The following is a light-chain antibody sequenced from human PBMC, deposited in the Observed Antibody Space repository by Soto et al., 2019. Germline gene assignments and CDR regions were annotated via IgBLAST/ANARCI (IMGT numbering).Light chain of an antibody. CDR1: QSISSW. CDR3: QKCKVAPFT. V-gene: IGKV1-5*03. CDR2: KAS. Sequence: DIQMTQSPSTLSASVGDRVTITCRASQSISSWLAWYQQKPGKAPKLLIYKASTLKSGVPSRFSGSGSGTDFTLTISSLQPEDVATYYCQKCKVAPFTFGGGTKVDIK. J-gene: IGKJ4*01.